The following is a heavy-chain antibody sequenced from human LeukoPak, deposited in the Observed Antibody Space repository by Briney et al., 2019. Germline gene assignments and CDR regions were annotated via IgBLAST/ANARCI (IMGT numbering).Heavy chain of an antibody. CDR1: GFTFSSYA. CDR3: AKPYYGSGSQYIFDY. V-gene: IGHV3-23*01. Sequence: PGGSLRLSCAASGFTFSSYAMSWVRQAPGKGLEWVSAISGSGGSTYYADSVKGRFTISRDNPKNTLYLQMNSLRAEDTAVYYCAKPYYGSGSQYIFDYWGQGTLVTVSS. CDR2: ISGSGGST. D-gene: IGHD3-10*01. J-gene: IGHJ4*02.